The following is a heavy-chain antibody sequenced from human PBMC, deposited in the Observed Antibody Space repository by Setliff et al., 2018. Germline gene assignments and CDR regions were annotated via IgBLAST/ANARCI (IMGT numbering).Heavy chain of an antibody. D-gene: IGHD2-15*01. CDR3: AREVVGSTHDFFDY. V-gene: IGHV4-39*07. J-gene: IGHJ4*02. CDR1: GGSISSGGYY. Sequence: SETLSLTCTVSGGSISSGGYYWSWIRQHPGKGLEWIGSFYYSGSTYYNPSLKSRVSISADTSKNQFSLKLSSATAADTAVYYCAREVVGSTHDFFDYWGQGALVTVSS. CDR2: FYYSGST.